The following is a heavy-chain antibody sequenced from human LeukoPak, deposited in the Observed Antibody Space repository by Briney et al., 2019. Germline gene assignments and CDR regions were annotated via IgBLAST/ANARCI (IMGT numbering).Heavy chain of an antibody. D-gene: IGHD3-16*01. CDR2: INWNAGTT. J-gene: IGHJ6*03. CDR3: ARVRWGAFPWRSSMDV. CDR1: GFTFDDYG. Sequence: GGSLRLSCAASGFTFDDYGMSWVRQAPGKGLEWVSGINWNAGTTVYADSLKGRFTISRDNAKNSLYLQMNSLRAEDTAVYYCARVRWGAFPWRSSMDVWGKGTTVTISS. V-gene: IGHV3-20*04.